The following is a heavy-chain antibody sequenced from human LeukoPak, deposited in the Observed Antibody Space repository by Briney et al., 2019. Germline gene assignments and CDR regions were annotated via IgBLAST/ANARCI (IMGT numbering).Heavy chain of an antibody. CDR3: ARPANLYYASDAFDI. CDR2: ISPYTGNT. V-gene: IGHV1-18*01. CDR1: GYTFTNFA. J-gene: IGHJ3*02. Sequence: ASVKVSCKTSGYTFTNFAINWVRQAPGQGLEWMGWISPYTGNTNYAQKFQGRVTMSANTSTSTASMELTSLTSDDTAVYYCARPANLYYASDAFDIWGQGTMVTVSS. D-gene: IGHD1-26*01.